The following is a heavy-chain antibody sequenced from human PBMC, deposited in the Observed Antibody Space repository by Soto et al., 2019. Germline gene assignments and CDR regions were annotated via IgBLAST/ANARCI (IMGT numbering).Heavy chain of an antibody. J-gene: IGHJ5*02. D-gene: IGHD4-17*01. V-gene: IGHV4-31*03. CDR3: ASSPGDDDGDYGWFDP. CDR2: IYYSGST. CDR1: GGSISSGGYY. Sequence: QVQLPESGPGLVKQSQPLSLTCTVSGGSISSGGYYWSWIRQRPGKGLEWIGYIYYSGSTYYNPSLKSRVTISVDTSKNQFALKLSSVTAADTAVYYCASSPGDDDGDYGWFDPCGQGTLVTVSS.